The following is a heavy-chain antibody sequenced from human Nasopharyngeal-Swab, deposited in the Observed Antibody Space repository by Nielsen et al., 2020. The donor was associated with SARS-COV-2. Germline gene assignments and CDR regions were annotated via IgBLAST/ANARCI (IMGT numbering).Heavy chain of an antibody. CDR3: ARGSGYYTYYYMDV. V-gene: IGHV1-3*01. J-gene: IGHJ6*03. D-gene: IGHD3-3*01. Sequence: WVRQAPGQRLEWMGWINAGNGNTKYSQKFQGRATITRDTSASTAYMELSSLRSEDTAVYYCARGSGYYTYYYMDVWGKGTTVTVSS. CDR2: INAGNGNT.